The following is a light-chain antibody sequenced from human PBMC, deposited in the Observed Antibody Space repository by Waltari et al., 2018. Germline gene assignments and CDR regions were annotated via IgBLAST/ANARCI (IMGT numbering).Light chain of an antibody. J-gene: IGLJ3*02. Sequence: QSALTQPRSVSGSPGQSVTISCPGTSSDVGGYNYLPWYQQHPGKAPKLMIYDVSKRPSGVPDRFSGSKSGNTASLTISGLQAEDEADYYCCSYAGSYTWVFGGGTKLTVL. CDR1: SSDVGGYNY. CDR2: DVS. V-gene: IGLV2-11*01. CDR3: CSYAGSYTWV.